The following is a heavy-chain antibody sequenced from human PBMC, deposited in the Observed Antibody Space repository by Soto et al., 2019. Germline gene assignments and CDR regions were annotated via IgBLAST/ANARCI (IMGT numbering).Heavy chain of an antibody. Sequence: EVQLVESGGGLVQPRGSLRLSCAASGFTFSNYWMTWARQGPEKGLEWVAHISRDGSDQYYVDSVKGRFTVSRDNAKNSVYLQMNSLRAEDTAVYFCVRDGHQGVYWGMGTLVTVSS. D-gene: IGHD2-2*01. V-gene: IGHV3-7*01. CDR1: GFTFSNYW. CDR3: VRDGHQGVY. CDR2: ISRDGSDQ. J-gene: IGHJ4*02.